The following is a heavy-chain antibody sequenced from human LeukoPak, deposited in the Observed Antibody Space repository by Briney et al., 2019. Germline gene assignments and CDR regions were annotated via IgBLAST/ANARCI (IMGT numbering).Heavy chain of an antibody. CDR3: ARVQWLARGYNWFDP. CDR1: GGTSTSYA. CDR2: IIPIFGTP. D-gene: IGHD6-19*01. V-gene: IGHV1-69*01. J-gene: IGHJ5*02. Sequence: SVKVSCKASGGTSTSYAISGVRQAPGQGLEWMGGIIPIFGTPNYAQKFQGRVTITADESTSTAYMDLSSLRSGATAVYYCARVQWLARGYNWFDPWGQGTLVTVSS.